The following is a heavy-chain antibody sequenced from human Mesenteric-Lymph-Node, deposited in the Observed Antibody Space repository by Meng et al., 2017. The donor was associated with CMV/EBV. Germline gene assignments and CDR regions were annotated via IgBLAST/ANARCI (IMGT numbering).Heavy chain of an antibody. D-gene: IGHD6-13*01. CDR1: GGSFTAYY. Sequence: SDILSLTCAVYGGSFTAYYWSWMRQLPGKGPEWIGEIIHGGTPNYNPSLKSRVMISLDTSKKQLSVKVNSVTAADTAVYYCARGLRVYSSSWHGVGDWGQGTRVTVSS. CDR2: IIHGGTP. V-gene: IGHV4-34*01. CDR3: ARGLRVYSSSWHGVGD. J-gene: IGHJ4*02.